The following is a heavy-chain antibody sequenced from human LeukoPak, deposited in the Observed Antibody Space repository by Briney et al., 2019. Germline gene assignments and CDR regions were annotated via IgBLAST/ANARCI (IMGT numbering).Heavy chain of an antibody. J-gene: IGHJ5*02. D-gene: IGHD4-17*01. CDR2: INPSGGST. CDR1: GYTFTSYY. V-gene: IGHV1-46*01. CDR3: AEDRSGDYGWFDP. Sequence: ASVKVSCKASGYTFTSYYMHWVRQAPGQGLEWMGIINPSGGSTSYAQKFQGRVTMTRDTSTSTVYMELSSLRSEDTAVYYCAEDRSGDYGWFDPWGQGILVTVSS.